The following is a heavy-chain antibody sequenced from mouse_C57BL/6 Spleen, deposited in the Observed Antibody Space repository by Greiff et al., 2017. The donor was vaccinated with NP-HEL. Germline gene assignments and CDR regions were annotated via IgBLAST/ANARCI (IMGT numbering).Heavy chain of an antibody. V-gene: IGHV2-2*01. D-gene: IGHD2-3*01. J-gene: IGHJ3*01. CDR2: IWSGGST. CDR3: ATDGYSFAY. CDR1: GFSLTSYG. Sequence: QVQLQQSGPGLVQPSQSLSITCTVSGFSLTSYGVHWVRQSPGKGLEWLGVIWSGGSTDYNAAFISRLSISKDNSKSQVFFKMNSLQADDTAIYYCATDGYSFAYWGQGTLVTVSA.